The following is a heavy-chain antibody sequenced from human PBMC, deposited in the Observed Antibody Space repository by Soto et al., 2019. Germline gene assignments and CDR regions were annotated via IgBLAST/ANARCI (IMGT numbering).Heavy chain of an antibody. CDR2: IYSGGST. D-gene: IGHD6-13*01. V-gene: IGHV3-66*01. CDR1: GFTVSSSY. CDR3: ASGYSSIWYFTWPFAFDI. J-gene: IGHJ3*02. Sequence: PGGSLRLSCAASGFTVSSSYMSWVRQAPGKGLEWVSVIYSGGSTYYADSVKGRFTISRDNSKNTVDLQMNSLRAEDTAVYYCASGYSSIWYFTWPFAFDIWGQGTMVTVSS.